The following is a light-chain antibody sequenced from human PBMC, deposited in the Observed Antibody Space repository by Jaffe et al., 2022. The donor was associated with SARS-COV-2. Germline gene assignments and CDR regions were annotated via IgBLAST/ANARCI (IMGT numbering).Light chain of an antibody. CDR2: DAF. J-gene: IGKJ2*01. CDR3: QQYDDLPTYT. V-gene: IGKV1-33*01. Sequence: DIQLTQSPSSLSASVGDRVTITCQASQDISNYLNWYQQKPGEAPKLLIYDAFNLQTGVPSRFSGSASGTDFTLIISSLQPEDIATYYCQQYDDLPTYTFGQGTKLEI. CDR1: QDISNY.